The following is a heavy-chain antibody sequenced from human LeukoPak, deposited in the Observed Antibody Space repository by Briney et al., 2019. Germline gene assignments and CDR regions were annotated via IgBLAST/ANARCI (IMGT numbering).Heavy chain of an antibody. D-gene: IGHD3-10*01. J-gene: IGHJ6*01. Sequence: GRSLRLSCAASGFTFDDHAMHWVRQAPGKGLEWVSTINWNSAVIGYADSVKGRFTVSRDNSKNSLYLEMNSLRPDDTALYYCTRDIDTSGSFYFGMDVWGQGTTVTVSS. V-gene: IGHV3-9*01. CDR3: TRDIDTSGSFYFGMDV. CDR2: INWNSAVI. CDR1: GFTFDDHA.